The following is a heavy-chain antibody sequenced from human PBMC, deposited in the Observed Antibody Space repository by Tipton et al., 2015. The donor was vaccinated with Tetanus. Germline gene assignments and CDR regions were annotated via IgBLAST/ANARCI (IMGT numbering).Heavy chain of an antibody. D-gene: IGHD1-26*01. CDR2: IYTGGST. Sequence: SLRLSCAASGFTVGSNYMGWVRQAPGKGLEWVSFIYTGGSTYYADSVQGRFTISRDTSSNTLYLQMNSLRIDDTAVYYCVRTFTWSYNSWGHGTLVTVAS. V-gene: IGHV3-53*01. CDR3: VRTFTWSYNS. J-gene: IGHJ4*01. CDR1: GFTVGSNY.